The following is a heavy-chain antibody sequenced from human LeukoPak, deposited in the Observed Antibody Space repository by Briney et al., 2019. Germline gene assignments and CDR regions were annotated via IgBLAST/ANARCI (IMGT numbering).Heavy chain of an antibody. CDR1: GYSFTSYW. CDR2: IYPGDSDT. CDR3: ARHSAYSSSWSHFDY. D-gene: IGHD6-13*01. V-gene: IGHV5-51*01. J-gene: IGHJ4*02. Sequence: GESLKISCKGSGYSFTSYWIGWVRQMPGKGLEWMGIIYPGDSDTRYSPSIQGQVTISADKSISTAYLQWSSLKASDTAMYYCARHSAYSSSWSHFDYWGQGTLVTVSS.